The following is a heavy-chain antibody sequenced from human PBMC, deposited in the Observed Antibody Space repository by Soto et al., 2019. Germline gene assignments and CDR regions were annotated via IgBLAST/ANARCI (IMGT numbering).Heavy chain of an antibody. D-gene: IGHD4-17*01. Sequence: GGSLRLSCAASGFTFSSSGMHWVRLAPGRGLEWLALIWYDGSNKYYADSVKGRFTISRDNSKNTLSLQMNSLRVDDTAVYYCARGLFYGDLWFDYWGQGTLVTVSS. CDR1: GFTFSSSG. J-gene: IGHJ4*02. CDR2: IWYDGSNK. CDR3: ARGLFYGDLWFDY. V-gene: IGHV3-33*01.